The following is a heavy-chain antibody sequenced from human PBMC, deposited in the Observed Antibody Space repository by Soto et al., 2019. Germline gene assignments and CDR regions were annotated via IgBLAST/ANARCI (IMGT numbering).Heavy chain of an antibody. CDR1: GYTFTSYG. CDR3: ARDPIAEADSYSAFDY. CDR2: ISAYNGNT. V-gene: IGHV1-18*01. J-gene: IGHJ4*02. Sequence: QVQLVQSGAEVKKPGASVKVSCKASGYTFTSYGISWVRQAPGQGLEWMGWISAYNGNTNYAQKLQGRVTMTTDTSSSTAYMEPRSLRSDDTAVYYCARDPIAEADSYSAFDYWGQGALVTVSS. D-gene: IGHD6-13*01.